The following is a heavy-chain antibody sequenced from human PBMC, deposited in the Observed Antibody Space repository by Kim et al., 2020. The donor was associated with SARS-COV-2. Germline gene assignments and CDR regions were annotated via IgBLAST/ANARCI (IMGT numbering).Heavy chain of an antibody. Sequence: SETLSLTCTVSGGSISSYYWSWIRQPPGKGLEWIGYIYYSGSTNYNPSLKSRVTISVDTSKNQFSLKLSSVTAADTAVYYCARYGDYASAFDIWGQGTMV. CDR1: GGSISSYY. CDR2: IYYSGST. D-gene: IGHD4-17*01. CDR3: ARYGDYASAFDI. V-gene: IGHV4-59*13. J-gene: IGHJ3*02.